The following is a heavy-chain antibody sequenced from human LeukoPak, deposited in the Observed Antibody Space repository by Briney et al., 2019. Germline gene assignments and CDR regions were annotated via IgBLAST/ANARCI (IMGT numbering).Heavy chain of an antibody. CDR2: IYTGGSI. J-gene: IGHJ3*02. CDR1: GFTVSSNY. V-gene: IGHV3-53*01. D-gene: IGHD1-7*01. Sequence: GGSLRLSCAASGFTVSSNYMSWVRQAPGKGLEWVSVIYTGGSIYYADSVTGRFTISRDSSQNTLHLQMDGLSAEETAVYYCARETTQGRAFDIWGQGTLVTVSS. CDR3: ARETTQGRAFDI.